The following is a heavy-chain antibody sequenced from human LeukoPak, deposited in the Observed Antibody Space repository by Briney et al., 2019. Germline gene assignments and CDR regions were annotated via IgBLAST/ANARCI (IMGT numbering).Heavy chain of an antibody. D-gene: IGHD6-6*01. Sequence: SETLSLTCTVSGGSISSSSYYWGWIRQPPGKGLEWIGSIYYSGSTYYNPSLKSRVTISVDTSKNQFSLKLSSMTAADTAVYYCARVLYSSPSNWGQGTLVTVSS. CDR1: GGSISSSSYY. CDR3: ARVLYSSPSN. V-gene: IGHV4-39*01. J-gene: IGHJ4*02. CDR2: IYYSGST.